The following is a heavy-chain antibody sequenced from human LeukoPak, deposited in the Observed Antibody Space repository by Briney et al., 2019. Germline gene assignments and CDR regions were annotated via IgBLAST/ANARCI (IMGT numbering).Heavy chain of an antibody. CDR2: ISYDGSNK. V-gene: IGHV3-30*18. CDR3: AKDSMVRGENYFDY. D-gene: IGHD3-10*01. CDR1: GFTFSSYG. J-gene: IGHJ4*02. Sequence: GGSLRLSCAASGFTFSSYGMHWVRQAPGKGLEWVAVISYDGSNKYYADSVKGRFTISRDNSKNTLYLQMNSLRAEDTAVYYCAKDSMVRGENYFDYWGQGTLVTVSS.